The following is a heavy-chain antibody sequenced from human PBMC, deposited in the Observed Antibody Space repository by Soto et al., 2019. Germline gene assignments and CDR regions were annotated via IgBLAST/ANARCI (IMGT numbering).Heavy chain of an antibody. Sequence: ASVKVSCKASGYTFTSYYTHWVRQAPGQGLEWMGIINPSGGSTSYAQKFQGRVTMTRDTSTSTVYMELSSLRSEDTAVYYCARGVTVAGLVDGFDYWGQGTLVTVSS. V-gene: IGHV1-46*01. CDR2: INPSGGST. CDR3: ARGVTVAGLVDGFDY. D-gene: IGHD6-19*01. J-gene: IGHJ4*02. CDR1: GYTFTSYY.